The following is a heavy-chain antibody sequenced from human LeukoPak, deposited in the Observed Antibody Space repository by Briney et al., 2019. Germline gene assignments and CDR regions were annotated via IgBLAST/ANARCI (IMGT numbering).Heavy chain of an antibody. V-gene: IGHV4-59*01. CDR3: ARGCSAGTPHHWFDP. CDR2: IYYSGST. CDR1: GGSISSYY. D-gene: IGHD6-13*01. Sequence: SETLSLTCTVSGGSISSYYWSWIRQPPGKGLEWIGYIYYSGSTNYNPSLKSRVTISVDTSKNQFSLKLSSVTAADTAVYYCARGCSAGTPHHWFDPWGQGTLVTVSS. J-gene: IGHJ5*02.